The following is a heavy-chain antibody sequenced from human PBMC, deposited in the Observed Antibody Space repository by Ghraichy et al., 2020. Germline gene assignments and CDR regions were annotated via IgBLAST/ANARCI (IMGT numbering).Heavy chain of an antibody. V-gene: IGHV4-31*03. CDR1: GGSISSGGYY. D-gene: IGHD2-15*01. CDR3: ARGGYCSGGSCYSGYYYYYMAV. J-gene: IGHJ6*03. Sequence: SETLSLTCTVSGGSISSGGYYWSWIRQHPGKGLEWIGYIYYSGSTYYNPSLKSRVTISVDTSKNQFSLKLSSVTAADTAVYYCARGGYCSGGSCYSGYYYYYMAVWSKGTTVTVSS. CDR2: IYYSGST.